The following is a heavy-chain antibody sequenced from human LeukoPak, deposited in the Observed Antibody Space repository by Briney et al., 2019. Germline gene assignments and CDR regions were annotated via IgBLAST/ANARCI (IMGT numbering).Heavy chain of an antibody. D-gene: IGHD6-13*01. V-gene: IGHV3-7*03. CDR3: AKDSGWFRFDY. CDR1: GFTFSTSW. J-gene: IGHJ4*02. CDR2: IKQDGSGK. Sequence: GGSLRLSCAASGFTFSTSWMTWVRQAPGKGLEWVANIKQDGSGKYYMDSVKGRFTISRDNAKNSLYLQMNSLRAEDTAVYYCAKDSGWFRFDYWGQGTLVTVSS.